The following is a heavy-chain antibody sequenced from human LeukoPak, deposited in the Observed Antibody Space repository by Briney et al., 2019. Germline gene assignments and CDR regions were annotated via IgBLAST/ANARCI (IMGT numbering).Heavy chain of an antibody. CDR1: GYTFSNYG. CDR3: ARDRGDIVDPLDAFDI. D-gene: IGHD5-12*01. Sequence: ASVKVSCKASGYTFSNYGITWMRQAPGQGLEGMGWISAYNGNTNYAQKLQGRVTMTTDTSTSTAYMELRSLRSDDTAVYYCARDRGDIVDPLDAFDIWGQGTMVTVSS. CDR2: ISAYNGNT. J-gene: IGHJ3*02. V-gene: IGHV1-18*01.